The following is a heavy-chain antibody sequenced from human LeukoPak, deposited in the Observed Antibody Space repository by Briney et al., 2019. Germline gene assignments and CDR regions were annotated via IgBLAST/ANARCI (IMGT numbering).Heavy chain of an antibody. V-gene: IGHV4-34*01. CDR3: ARGSLYYDSGRPDY. D-gene: IGHD3-22*01. CDR1: GGSFSGYY. J-gene: IGHJ4*02. CDR2: INHSGST. Sequence: SETLSLTCAVYGGSFSGYYWSWIRQPPGKGLEWIGEINHSGSTNYNPSLKSRVTISVDTSNNQFSLKMSSVTAADTAVYYRARGSLYYDSGRPDYWGQGTLVTVSS.